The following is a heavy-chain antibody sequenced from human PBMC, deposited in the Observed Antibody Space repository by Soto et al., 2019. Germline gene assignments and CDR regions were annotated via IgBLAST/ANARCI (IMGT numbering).Heavy chain of an antibody. J-gene: IGHJ6*02. D-gene: IGHD1-1*01. CDR2: ISYSGHT. CDR1: GGSITSITNHY. V-gene: IGHV4-59*08. Sequence: QVRLQESGPGLVKPSETLSVTCTVSGGSITSITNHYCSWIQQPPGKGLEWIGYISYSGHTSYNPSLKSRVILSVDTSKNQVSLNLASVTAADTAVYYCATQGFGTLHGLVDVWGQGTTVTVSS. CDR3: ATQGFGTLHGLVDV.